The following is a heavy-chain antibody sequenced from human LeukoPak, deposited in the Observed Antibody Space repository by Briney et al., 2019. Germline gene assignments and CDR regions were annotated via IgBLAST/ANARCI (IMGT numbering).Heavy chain of an antibody. CDR2: MSYSGRT. V-gene: IGHV4-39*07. Sequence: SETLSLTCTVSGGSISISNYYWGWIRQPPGKGLEWIGSMSYSGRTYYNPSLKTRVTVSLDTSKNQFSLNLISVTAADTAVYYCARDGGRKEDHWGQGTLVTVSS. J-gene: IGHJ4*02. CDR1: GGSISISNYY. CDR3: ARDGGRKEDH.